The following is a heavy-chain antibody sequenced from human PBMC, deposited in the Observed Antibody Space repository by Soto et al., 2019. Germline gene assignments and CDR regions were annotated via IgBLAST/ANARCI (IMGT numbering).Heavy chain of an antibody. CDR2: ISGSGVST. Sequence: GGSQRLSGAACGLTFSSYAISWVRQAPWKGLEWVSAISGSGVSTYYADSVKGRFTISRDNSEKTLYLKMNSLRAEDTAVYYCSKLSFRFLLSVFTDYYCMDF. J-gene: IGHJ6*01. CDR1: GLTFSSYA. D-gene: IGHD2-21*01. CDR3: SKLSFRFLLSVFTDYYCMDF. V-gene: IGHV3-23*01.